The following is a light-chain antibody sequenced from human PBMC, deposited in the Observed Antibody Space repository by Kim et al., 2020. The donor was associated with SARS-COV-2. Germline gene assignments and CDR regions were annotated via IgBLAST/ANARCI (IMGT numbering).Light chain of an antibody. Sequence: SASTGDRVTITCRASQGISSYLAWYQQKPGKAPKLLLYATSTLQGGVPSRFSGSGSGTDFTLTISCLQSEDFATYYCQQYYSYPYTFGQGTKLEI. CDR3: QQYYSYPYT. CDR1: QGISSY. J-gene: IGKJ2*01. CDR2: ATS. V-gene: IGKV1-8*01.